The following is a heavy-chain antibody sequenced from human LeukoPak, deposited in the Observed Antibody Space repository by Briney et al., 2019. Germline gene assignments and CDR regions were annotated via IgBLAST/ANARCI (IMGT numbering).Heavy chain of an antibody. CDR3: AGSSNWKLCLDY. CDR1: GLSLSTPGVR. Sequence: ESGPTLVNPTQTLTLTCTLSGLSLSTPGVRVSWIRQPPGKALEWLARIDWNDDNLYTTSLRTRLTISKDTSKNQVVLTMTNMDPVDTATYYCAGSSNWKLCLDYWGQGTLVTVSS. CDR2: IDWNDDN. V-gene: IGHV2-70*04. J-gene: IGHJ4*02. D-gene: IGHD1-1*01.